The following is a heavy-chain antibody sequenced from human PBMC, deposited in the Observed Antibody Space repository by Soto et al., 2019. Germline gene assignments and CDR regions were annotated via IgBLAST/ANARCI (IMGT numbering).Heavy chain of an antibody. Sequence: QDQLVQSGAEVKKPGASVTVSCKASGYSFTNYGITWVRQAPGQGLEWLGWISAFNGNTHYAQKVQGKVHKDPDPFTDKAYMEVGSPRSDDTGRYYFARDRGVAPPGAGNTHYLYHMDVWGKGTTVTVSS. J-gene: IGHJ6*03. CDR2: ISAFNGNT. CDR1: GYSFTNYG. D-gene: IGHD6-13*01. V-gene: IGHV1-18*01. CDR3: ARDRGVAPPGAGNTHYLYHMDV.